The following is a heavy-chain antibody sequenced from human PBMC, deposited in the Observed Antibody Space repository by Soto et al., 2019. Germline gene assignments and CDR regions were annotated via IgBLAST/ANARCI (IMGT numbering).Heavy chain of an antibody. CDR3: AGGSSSSVFFDY. Sequence: QVQLVESGGGLVKPGGSLRLSCAASGFTFSDYYMSWLRQAPGKGLEWVSYINRGDSNIYYADSVKGRFTISRDNAKNSMYLQMTTLRAEETAVYSCAGGSSSSVFFDYWGQGTLVTVSS. J-gene: IGHJ4*02. D-gene: IGHD6-6*01. CDR2: INRGDSNI. V-gene: IGHV3-11*01. CDR1: GFTFSDYY.